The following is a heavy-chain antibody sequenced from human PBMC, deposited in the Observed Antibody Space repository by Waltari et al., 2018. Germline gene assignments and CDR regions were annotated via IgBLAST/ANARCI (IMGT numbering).Heavy chain of an antibody. Sequence: QAPGKGLGGVAVISYAGSNKYDADSVKGRFTISRDKSKTTPYLQMNSLRAEDTAVYYCAKDFHYDILTGLDYWGQGTLVTVSS. CDR3: AKDFHYDILTGLDY. CDR2: ISYAGSNK. V-gene: IGHV3-30*18. D-gene: IGHD3-9*01. J-gene: IGHJ4*02.